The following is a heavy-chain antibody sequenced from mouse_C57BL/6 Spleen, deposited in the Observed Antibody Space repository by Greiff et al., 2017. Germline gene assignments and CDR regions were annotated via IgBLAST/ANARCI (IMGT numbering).Heavy chain of an antibody. D-gene: IGHD2-5*01. CDR3: AIDKCYSNYWYFDV. CDR2: ISDGGSYT. Sequence: EVQLQEPGGGLVKPGGSLKLSCAASGFTFSSYAMSWVRQTPEKRLEWVATISDGGSYTYYPDNVKGRFTISKDNAKNNLYLQMSHLKSEDTAMYDCAIDKCYSNYWYFDVWGTGTTVTVSS. V-gene: IGHV5-4*01. CDR1: GFTFSSYA. J-gene: IGHJ1*03.